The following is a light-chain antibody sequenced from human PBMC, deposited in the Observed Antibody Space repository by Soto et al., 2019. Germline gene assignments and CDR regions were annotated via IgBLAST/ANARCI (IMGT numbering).Light chain of an antibody. CDR1: QSISSW. V-gene: IGKV1-5*03. J-gene: IGKJ1*01. Sequence: DIQMTQSPSTLYASVGDRVTITCRASQSISSWLAWYQQKPGKAPKLLINKTSSLESGVPSRFSGSGSGTEFTLTISSLQPDAFATYYCQHFNSYPWTFGQGTKVDIK. CDR2: KTS. CDR3: QHFNSYPWT.